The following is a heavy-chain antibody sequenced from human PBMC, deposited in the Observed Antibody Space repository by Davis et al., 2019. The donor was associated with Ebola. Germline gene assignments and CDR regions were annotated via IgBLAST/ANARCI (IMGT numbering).Heavy chain of an antibody. J-gene: IGHJ5*02. V-gene: IGHV3-30*03. Sequence: PGGSLRLSCAASGFTFSSYGMHWVRQAPGKGLEWVAVISYDGSNKYYADSVKGRFTISRDNSKNTLYLQMNSLRAEDTAVYYCARDPVGATVWFDPWGQGTLVTVSS. CDR1: GFTFSSYG. CDR3: ARDPVGATVWFDP. D-gene: IGHD1-26*01. CDR2: ISYDGSNK.